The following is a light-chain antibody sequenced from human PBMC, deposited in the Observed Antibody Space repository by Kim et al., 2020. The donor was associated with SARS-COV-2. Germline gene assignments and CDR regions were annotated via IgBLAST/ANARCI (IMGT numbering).Light chain of an antibody. CDR2: QDS. Sequence: SASPGQTASITCSGDKLGDKYASWYQQKPGQSPVLVLYQDSKRPSGIPERFSGSNSGNTATLTISGTQAMDEADYYCQAWDISIWVFGGGTQLTVL. V-gene: IGLV3-1*01. CDR1: KLGDKY. CDR3: QAWDISIWV. J-gene: IGLJ3*02.